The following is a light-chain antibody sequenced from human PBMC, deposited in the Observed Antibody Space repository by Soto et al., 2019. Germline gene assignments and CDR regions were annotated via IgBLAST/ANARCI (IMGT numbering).Light chain of an antibody. V-gene: IGKV3D-7*01. CDR2: GAS. J-gene: IGKJ5*01. CDR1: ESVSGSY. Sequence: EIVMTESPATLSLSPGERATLSCRASESVSGSYLSWYQQKPGQAPRLLIYGASTRATGIPARFSGSGAGTEFTLPISSLQPEDVAVDYCQQRSNWTPTFGQGTRLEIK. CDR3: QQRSNWTPT.